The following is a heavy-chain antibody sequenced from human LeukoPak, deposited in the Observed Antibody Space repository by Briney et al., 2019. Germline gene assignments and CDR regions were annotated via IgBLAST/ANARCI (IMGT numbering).Heavy chain of an antibody. V-gene: IGHV1-2*02. CDR2: INPNSGGT. D-gene: IGHD1-26*01. Sequence: ASVKVSCKASGYTFTGYYMHWVRQAPGQGLEWMGWINPNSGGTNYAQKFQGRVTMTRDTSISTAYMELSRLRSDDTAVYYCARDDDGSYLGAFDIWGQGTMVTVSS. CDR3: ARDDDGSYLGAFDI. J-gene: IGHJ3*02. CDR1: GYTFTGYY.